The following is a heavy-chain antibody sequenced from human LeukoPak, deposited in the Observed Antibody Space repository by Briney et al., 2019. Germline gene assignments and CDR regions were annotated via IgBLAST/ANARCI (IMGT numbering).Heavy chain of an antibody. J-gene: IGHJ4*02. CDR2: IYSSGST. CDR3: ARVECSGGSCYSFDY. CDR1: GFTVSSNY. V-gene: IGHV3-53*05. D-gene: IGHD2-15*01. Sequence: GGSLRLSCAASGFTVSSNYMSWVRQAPGKGLEWVSVIYSSGSTYYADSVKGRFTISRDNSKNTLYLQMNSLGAADTAVYYCARVECSGGSCYSFDYWGQGTLVTVSS.